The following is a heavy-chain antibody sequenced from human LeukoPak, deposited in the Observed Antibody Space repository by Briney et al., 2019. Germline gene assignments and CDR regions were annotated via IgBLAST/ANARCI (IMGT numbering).Heavy chain of an antibody. J-gene: IGHJ5*02. Sequence: ASVKVSCKASGYTFTGYYMHWVQQAPGQGLEWMGWINPNSGGTNYAQKFQGRVTMTRDTSISTAYMELSRLRSDDTAVYYCAREVWFGEYQTSFDPWGQGTLVTVSS. V-gene: IGHV1-2*02. CDR2: INPNSGGT. CDR3: AREVWFGEYQTSFDP. CDR1: GYTFTGYY. D-gene: IGHD3-10*01.